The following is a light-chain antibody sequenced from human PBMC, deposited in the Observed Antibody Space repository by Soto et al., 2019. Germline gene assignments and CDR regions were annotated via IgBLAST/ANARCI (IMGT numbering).Light chain of an antibody. CDR1: QSVSSNC. CDR3: QQYGTSPRT. V-gene: IGKV3-20*01. J-gene: IGKJ1*01. Sequence: EIVLTQSPGTLSLSPGEGATLSCRASQSVSSNCLAWYQQKPGQAPSLLIYGASSRATGIPDRFSGSGSRTDFTLTISRLEPEDFAMYYCQQYGTSPRTFGQGTKVEIK. CDR2: GAS.